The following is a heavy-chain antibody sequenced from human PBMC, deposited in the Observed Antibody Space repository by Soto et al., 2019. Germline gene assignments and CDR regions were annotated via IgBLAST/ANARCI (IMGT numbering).Heavy chain of an antibody. CDR1: GFTVSSNY. V-gene: IGHV3-66*01. CDR2: IYSGGST. D-gene: IGHD3-3*01. CDR3: GRARVVSDFQH. Sequence: EVQLVESGGGLVQPGGSLRLSCAASGFTVSSNYMSWVRQAPGKGLEWVSVIYSGGSTYYADSVKGRFTISRDNSKNTVYLQMNRLRAEDTAVYYCGRARVVSDFQHWGQGTLVTVSS. J-gene: IGHJ1*01.